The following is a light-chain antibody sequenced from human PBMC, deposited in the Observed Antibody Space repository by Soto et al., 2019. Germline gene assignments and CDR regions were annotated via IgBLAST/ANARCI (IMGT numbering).Light chain of an antibody. V-gene: IGKV3-11*01. CDR2: DAS. CDR3: QQRYRWPPIT. CDR1: ESVFGY. Sequence: EVVLTQSPATLSLSPGERATLSCRASESVFGYLAWYQHKPGQAPRLLIYDASNRATGVPARFSGSGSGTDFTITISSLEPEDFAVYYCQQRYRWPPITFGQGTRLDNK. J-gene: IGKJ5*01.